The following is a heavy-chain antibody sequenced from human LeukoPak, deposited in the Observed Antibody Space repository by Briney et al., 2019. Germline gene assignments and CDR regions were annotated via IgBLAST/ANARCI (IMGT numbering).Heavy chain of an antibody. Sequence: GGSLRLSCAASGFTFSSYAMSWVRQAPGKGLEWVSNIGGSGSSTYYADSVKGCFTISRDNSKNTLYLQMNSLRAEDTAVYYCAKARTTSGISPSDWGQGTLVTVSS. CDR2: IGGSGSST. D-gene: IGHD3-10*01. V-gene: IGHV3-23*01. CDR3: AKARTTSGISPSD. J-gene: IGHJ4*02. CDR1: GFTFSSYA.